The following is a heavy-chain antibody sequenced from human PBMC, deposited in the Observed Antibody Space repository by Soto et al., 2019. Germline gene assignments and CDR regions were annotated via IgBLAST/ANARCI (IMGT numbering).Heavy chain of an antibody. V-gene: IGHV1-46*01. J-gene: IGHJ6*02. D-gene: IGHD2-21*02. CDR2: INPSGGST. CDR1: GYTFTSYY. Sequence: GASVKVSCKASGYTFTSYYMHWVRQAPGQGLEWMGIINPSGGSTSYAQKFQGRVTMTRDTSTSTVYMELSSLRSEDTAVYYCARDKDIVVVTDIGEIEYYGMDVWRQGTTVTVSS. CDR3: ARDKDIVVVTDIGEIEYYGMDV.